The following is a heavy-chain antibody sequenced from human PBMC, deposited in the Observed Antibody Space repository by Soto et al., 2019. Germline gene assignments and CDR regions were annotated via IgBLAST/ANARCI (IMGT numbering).Heavy chain of an antibody. CDR3: AKGGVQATKGNWFDP. J-gene: IGHJ5*02. V-gene: IGHV3-23*01. CDR1: GFTFSSYA. Sequence: GSLRLSCAASGFTFSSYAMSWVRQAPGKGLEWVSAISGSGGSTYYADSVKGRFTISRDNSKNTLYLQMNSLRAEDTAVYYCAKGGVQATKGNWFDPWGQGTLVTVSS. CDR2: ISGSGGST. D-gene: IGHD3-10*01.